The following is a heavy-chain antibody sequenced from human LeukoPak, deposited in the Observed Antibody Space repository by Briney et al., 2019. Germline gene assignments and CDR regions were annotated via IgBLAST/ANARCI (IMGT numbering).Heavy chain of an antibody. Sequence: PGGSLRLSCAASGFTFSSHDMHWVRQATGKGLEWVSGIGTAGDTYYPGSVKGRFTISRENAKNSLYLQMNSLRAEDTAVYYCARGLNYYDSSGPSPEYFDLWGRGTLVTVSS. CDR3: ARGLNYYDSSGPSPEYFDL. J-gene: IGHJ2*01. CDR1: GFTFSSHD. CDR2: IGTAGDT. V-gene: IGHV3-13*01. D-gene: IGHD3-22*01.